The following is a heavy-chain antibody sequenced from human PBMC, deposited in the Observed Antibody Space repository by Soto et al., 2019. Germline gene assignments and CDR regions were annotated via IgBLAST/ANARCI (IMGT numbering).Heavy chain of an antibody. CDR1: GFTFSSYG. D-gene: IGHD6-13*01. CDR2: IWYDGSNK. V-gene: IGHV3-33*01. Sequence: GGSLRLSCAASGFTFSSYGMHWVRQAPGKGLEWVAVIWYDGSNKYCADSVKGRFTISRDNSKNTLYLQMNSLRAEDTAVYYCARSIRKAAAAPIYYYYGMDVWGQGTTVTVSS. CDR3: ARSIRKAAAAPIYYYYGMDV. J-gene: IGHJ6*02.